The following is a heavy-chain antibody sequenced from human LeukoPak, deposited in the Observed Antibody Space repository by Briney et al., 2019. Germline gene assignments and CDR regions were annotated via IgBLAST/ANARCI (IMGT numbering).Heavy chain of an antibody. CDR3: ATETYAEARDTHAFDI. J-gene: IGHJ3*02. CDR2: IYPGDSDT. V-gene: IGHV5-51*01. D-gene: IGHD2-8*01. CDR1: GYSFTSYW. Sequence: GESLKISCKGSGYSFTSYWIGWVRQMPGKGLEWMGIIYPGDSDTRYSPSFQGQVTISADKSISTAYLQWSSLKASDTAMYYCATETYAEARDTHAFDIWGQGTMVTVSS.